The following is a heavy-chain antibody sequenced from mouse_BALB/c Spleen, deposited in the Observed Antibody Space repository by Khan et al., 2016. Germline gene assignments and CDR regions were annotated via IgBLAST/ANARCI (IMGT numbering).Heavy chain of an antibody. CDR2: INTNTGEP. J-gene: IGHJ3*01. CDR3: ARSDGYSAWFAY. CDR1: GYTFTNYG. V-gene: IGHV9-3*02. Sequence: LVESGPELKKPGETVKISCKASGYTFTNYGMNWVKQAPGKGLKWMGWINTNTGEPTYAEEFKGRFAFSLETSASTAYLQINNLKNEDTATYFWARSDGYSAWFAYWGQGTLVTVSA. D-gene: IGHD2-3*01.